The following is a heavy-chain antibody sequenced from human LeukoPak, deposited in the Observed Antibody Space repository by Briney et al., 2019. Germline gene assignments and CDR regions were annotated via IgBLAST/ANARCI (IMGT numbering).Heavy chain of an antibody. CDR2: ISAYNGNT. CDR1: GYTFTSYG. CDR3: ARDRDYGDYDGFYYFDY. J-gene: IGHJ4*02. V-gene: IGHV1-18*01. Sequence: ASVKVSCKASGYTFTSYGISWVRQAPGQGLEWMGWISAYNGNTNYAQKLQGRVTMTTDTSTSTAYMELGSLRSDDTAVYYCARDRDYGDYDGFYYFDYWGQGTLVTVSS. D-gene: IGHD4-17*01.